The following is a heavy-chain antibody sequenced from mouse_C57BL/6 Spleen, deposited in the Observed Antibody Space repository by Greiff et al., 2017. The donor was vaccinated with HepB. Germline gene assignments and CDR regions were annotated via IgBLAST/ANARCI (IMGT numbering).Heavy chain of an antibody. CDR2: IYPGDGDT. CDR1: GYAFSSSW. J-gene: IGHJ2*01. V-gene: IGHV1-82*01. D-gene: IGHD1-1*01. CDR3: APSYYYGSLYYFDY. Sequence: QVQLQQSGPELVKPGASVKISCKASGYAFSSSWMNWVKQRPGKGLEWIGRIYPGDGDTNYNGKFKGKTTLTADKSSSTAYMQLRSLTSEDSAVYFCAPSYYYGSLYYFDYWGQGTTLTVSS.